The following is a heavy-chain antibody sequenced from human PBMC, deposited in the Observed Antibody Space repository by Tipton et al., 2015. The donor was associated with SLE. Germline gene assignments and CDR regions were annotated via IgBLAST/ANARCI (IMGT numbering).Heavy chain of an antibody. V-gene: IGHV3-7*01. D-gene: IGHD4-17*01. J-gene: IGHJ1*01. CDR3: AIARPMTTVIYWGQH. CDR2: IKQDGSEK. Sequence: GSLRLSCAASGFTFSSYWMSWVRQAPGKGLEWVANIKQDGSEKYYVDSVKGRFTISRDNAKNSLYLQMNSLRAEDTAVYYCAIARPMTTVIYWGQHWGQGTLVTVSS. CDR1: GFTFSSYW.